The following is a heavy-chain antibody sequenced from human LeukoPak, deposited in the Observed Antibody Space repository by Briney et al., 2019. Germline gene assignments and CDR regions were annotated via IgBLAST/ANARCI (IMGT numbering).Heavy chain of an antibody. Sequence: GGSLRLSCAASGFTVSSNYMSWVRQAPGKGLEWVANIKQDGSEKYYVDSVKGRFTISRDNTKNSLYLQMNSLRAEDTAVYYCARVSYDYVWGSYRPSPLYYFDYWGQGTWSPSPQ. J-gene: IGHJ4*02. CDR3: ARVSYDYVWGSYRPSPLYYFDY. CDR1: GFTVSSNY. D-gene: IGHD3-16*02. CDR2: IKQDGSEK. V-gene: IGHV3-7*01.